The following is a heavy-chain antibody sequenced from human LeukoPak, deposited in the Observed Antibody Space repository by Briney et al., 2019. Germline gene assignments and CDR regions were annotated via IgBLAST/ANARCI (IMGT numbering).Heavy chain of an antibody. CDR3: ARGRIQLQLRGYYYGMAV. J-gene: IGHJ6*02. D-gene: IGHD5-18*01. CDR2: INHSGST. V-gene: IGHV4-34*01. CDR1: GGSFSGYY. Sequence: MSSETLSLTCAVYGGSFSGYYWSWIRQPPGKGLEWIGEINHSGSTNYNPSRKSRVTISVDTSKNQFSLKLSSVTAADTAVSYCARGRIQLQLRGYYYGMAVWGQGTTVAVYS.